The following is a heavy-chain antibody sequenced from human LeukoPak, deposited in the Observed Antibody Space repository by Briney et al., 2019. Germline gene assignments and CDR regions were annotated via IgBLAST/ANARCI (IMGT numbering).Heavy chain of an antibody. CDR3: AKPESYYYDSSGYFDY. D-gene: IGHD3-22*01. J-gene: IGHJ4*02. V-gene: IGHV3-30-3*01. Sequence: GGSLRLSCAASGFTFSSYAMHWVRQAPGKGLEWVAVISYDGSNKYYADSVKGRFTISRDNSKNTLYLQMNSLRAEDTAVYYCAKPESYYYDSSGYFDYWGQGTLVTVSS. CDR2: ISYDGSNK. CDR1: GFTFSSYA.